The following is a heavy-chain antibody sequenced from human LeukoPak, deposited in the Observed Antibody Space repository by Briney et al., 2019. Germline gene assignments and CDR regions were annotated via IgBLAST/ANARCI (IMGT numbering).Heavy chain of an antibody. CDR2: IKAKAHGGTI. D-gene: IGHD1-26*01. CDR3: TTDGVGVEGATYDN. V-gene: IGHV3-15*01. CDR1: GFTFINAW. Sequence: GGSLRLSCAASGFTFINAWMAWVRQAPGKGLEWVGRIKAKAHGGTIEYAAPVKGRFTISRDDSKNTLYLQMNSLKTEHTAVYYCTTDGVGVEGATYDNWGQGTLVSVSS. J-gene: IGHJ4*02.